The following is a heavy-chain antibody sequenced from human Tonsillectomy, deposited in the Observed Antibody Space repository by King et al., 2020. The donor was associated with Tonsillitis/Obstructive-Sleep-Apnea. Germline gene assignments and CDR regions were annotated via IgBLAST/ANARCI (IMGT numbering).Heavy chain of an antibody. CDR1: GYTFTGYY. J-gene: IGHJ6*02. V-gene: IGHV1-2*02. CDR2: INPDIGGT. CDR3: ARVAAASSHGMDV. D-gene: IGHD6-19*01. Sequence: QLVQSGAEVKKPGASVKVSCKAAGYTFTGYYMYWVRQAPGQGLEWMGWINPDIGGTKYAQKFQGRVTMTRDTSISTVYMELSRLRSDDTAVYYCARVAAASSHGMDVWGQGTTVTVSS.